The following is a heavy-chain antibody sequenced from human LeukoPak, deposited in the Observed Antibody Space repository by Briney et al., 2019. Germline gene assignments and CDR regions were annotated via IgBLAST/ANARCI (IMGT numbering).Heavy chain of an antibody. J-gene: IGHJ4*02. Sequence: PSETLSLTCTVSGGSISSYYWSWIRQPPGKGLEWIGYIYYSGSTNYNPSLKSRVTISVDTSKNQFSLKLSSVTAADTAVYYCAREVYHYDSSGYYIDCWGQGTLVTVSS. CDR1: GGSISSYY. V-gene: IGHV4-59*01. D-gene: IGHD3-22*01. CDR2: IYYSGST. CDR3: AREVYHYDSSGYYIDC.